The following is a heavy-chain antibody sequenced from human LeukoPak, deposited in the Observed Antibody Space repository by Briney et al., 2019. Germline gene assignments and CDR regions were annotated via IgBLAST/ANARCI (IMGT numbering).Heavy chain of an antibody. CDR2: ISSSGSTK. CDR1: GFTFSSYE. D-gene: IGHD2-2*01. Sequence: GGSLRLSCAASGFTFSSYEMNWVRQAPGKGLEWVSYISSSGSTKYYADSVKGRFTISRDNAKNSLYVQMNSLRAEDTAVYYCARETDSTLFDYWGQGTPVTVSS. CDR3: ARETDSTLFDY. J-gene: IGHJ4*02. V-gene: IGHV3-48*03.